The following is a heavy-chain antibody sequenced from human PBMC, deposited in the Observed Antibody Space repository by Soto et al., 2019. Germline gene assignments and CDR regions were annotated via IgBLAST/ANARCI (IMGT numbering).Heavy chain of an antibody. CDR1: GGSISSSSYY. Sequence: QLQLQESGPGLVKPSETLSLTCTVSGGSISSSSYYWGWIRQPPGKGLEWIGSIYYSGSTYYNPSLKSRVTISVETSKNPFALKLGSVTAADTAVYYCAGGWVGGGGGMDVWGQGTTVTVSS. D-gene: IGHD3-16*01. V-gene: IGHV4-39*01. CDR3: AGGWVGGGGGMDV. J-gene: IGHJ6*02. CDR2: IYYSGST.